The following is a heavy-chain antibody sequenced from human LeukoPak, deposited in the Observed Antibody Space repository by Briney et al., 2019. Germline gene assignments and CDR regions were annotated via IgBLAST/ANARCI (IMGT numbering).Heavy chain of an antibody. D-gene: IGHD3-3*01. J-gene: IGHJ4*02. Sequence: GGSLRLSCAASGFTFSSYSMTWVRQAPGKGLEWVSSISSSSSYIYYADSVKGRFTISRDNAKNSLYLQMNSLRAEDTAVYYCARDRNFRDYFDYWGQGTLVTVSS. V-gene: IGHV3-21*01. CDR2: ISSSSSYI. CDR1: GFTFSSYS. CDR3: ARDRNFRDYFDY.